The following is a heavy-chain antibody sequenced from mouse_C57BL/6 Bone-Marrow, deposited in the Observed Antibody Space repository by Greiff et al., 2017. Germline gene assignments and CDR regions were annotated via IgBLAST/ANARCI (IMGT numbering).Heavy chain of an antibody. J-gene: IGHJ3*01. CDR1: GYTFTSYW. CDR2: INPSSGYT. Sequence: QVHVKQSGAELAKPGASVKLSCKASGYTFTSYWMHWVKQRPGQGLEWIGYINPSSGYTKYNQKFKDKATLTADKSSSTAYMQLSSLTYEDSAVYYCAREGITTAGSFAYWGQGTLVTVSA. D-gene: IGHD1-1*01. CDR3: AREGITTAGSFAY. V-gene: IGHV1-7*01.